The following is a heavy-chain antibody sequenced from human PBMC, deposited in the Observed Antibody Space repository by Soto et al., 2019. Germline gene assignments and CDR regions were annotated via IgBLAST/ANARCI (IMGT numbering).Heavy chain of an antibody. CDR2: IIPIFGTA. V-gene: IGHV1-69*01. D-gene: IGHD3-22*01. CDR3: AQTNERRIVVITTDYYYYYGMDV. Sequence: QVQLVQSGAEVKKPGASVKVSCKATGYTFSSYAISWVRQAPGQGLEWMGGIIPIFGTANYAQKFQGRVTITADESTSTAYMELSSLRSEDTAVHYCAQTNERRIVVITTDYYYYYGMDVWGQGTTVTVSS. J-gene: IGHJ6*02. CDR1: GYTFSSYA.